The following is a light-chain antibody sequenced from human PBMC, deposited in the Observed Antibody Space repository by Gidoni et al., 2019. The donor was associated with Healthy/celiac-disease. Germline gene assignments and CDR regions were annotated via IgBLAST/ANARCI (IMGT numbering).Light chain of an antibody. CDR3: QQYNSYT. CDR1: QSISSW. Sequence: DIQMTQSPSTLSASVGDRVTITCRASQSISSWLAWYQQKPGKAPKLLIYKASSLESGVPSRFSGSGSGTEFTLTISSLQPDDFATYYCQQYNSYTFXPXTKVDIK. J-gene: IGKJ3*01. CDR2: KAS. V-gene: IGKV1-5*03.